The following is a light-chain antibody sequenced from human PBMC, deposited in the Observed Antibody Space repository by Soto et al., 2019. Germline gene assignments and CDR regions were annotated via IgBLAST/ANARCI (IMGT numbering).Light chain of an antibody. J-gene: IGKJ4*01. CDR1: QSLLYSNGYNY. CDR2: LNS. V-gene: IGKV2-28*01. CDR3: MQALQTPLT. Sequence: EIVMTQSPLFLPVSLGEPASISCRSSQSLLYSNGYNYVDWYLQKPGQSPQLLMYLNSIRAPGIPDRFSGSGSGTDFRLTISRVEAEDVGVYYCMQALQTPLTFGGGTKVEIK.